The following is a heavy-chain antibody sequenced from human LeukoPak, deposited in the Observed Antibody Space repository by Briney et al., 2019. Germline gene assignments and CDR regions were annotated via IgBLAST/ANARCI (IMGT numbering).Heavy chain of an antibody. CDR1: GYSISSGYY. J-gene: IGHJ4*02. CDR3: ARDIEGYSYGFFDY. V-gene: IGHV4-38-2*02. D-gene: IGHD5-18*01. CDR2: IYHSGST. Sequence: SETLSLTCTVSGYSISSGYYWGWIRQPPGKGLEWIGSIYHSGSTYYNPSLESRVTISVDTSKNQFSLKLSSVTAADTAVYYCARDIEGYSYGFFDYWDQGTLVTVSS.